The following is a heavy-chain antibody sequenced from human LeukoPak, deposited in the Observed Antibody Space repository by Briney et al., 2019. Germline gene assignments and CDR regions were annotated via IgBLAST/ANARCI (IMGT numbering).Heavy chain of an antibody. Sequence: SVKVSCKASGGIFSSYAISWVRQAPGQGLEWMGGIIPILGIANYAQKFQGRVTMTRDTSTTTAFMELRSLRSDDTAVYFCARAPDYDILTDHYPSPGDYWGQGTLVTVSA. J-gene: IGHJ4*02. CDR3: ARAPDYDILTDHYPSPGDY. CDR2: IIPILGIA. D-gene: IGHD3-9*01. CDR1: GGIFSSYA. V-gene: IGHV1-69*10.